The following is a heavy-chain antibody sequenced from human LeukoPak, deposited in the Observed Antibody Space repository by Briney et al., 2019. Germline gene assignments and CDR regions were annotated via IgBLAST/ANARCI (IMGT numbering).Heavy chain of an antibody. J-gene: IGHJ4*02. CDR3: QSRFLEWLLDY. CDR1: GGSFSGYY. V-gene: IGHV4-34*01. CDR2: IYDTGST. D-gene: IGHD3-3*01. Sequence: SETLSLTCAVYGGSFSGYYWGWIRQPPGKGLEWIGSIYDTGSTFYNPSLKSRVIISVDTSKNQFSLKLSSVTAADTAVYYCQSRFLEWLLDYWGQGTLVTVSS.